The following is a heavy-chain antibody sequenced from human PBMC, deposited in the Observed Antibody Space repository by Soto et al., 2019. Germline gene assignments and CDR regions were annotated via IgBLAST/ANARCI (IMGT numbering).Heavy chain of an antibody. V-gene: IGHV4-59*01. J-gene: IGHJ4*02. Sequence: SETLSLTCTVSGGSITTSYWIWIRQPPGQGLEWIGYIHHSGSTNYNTSLSSRVTMSMDTSKNQFSLRLSSVTAADAAVYFCARGALGGAFDYWGQGALVTVSS. CDR1: GGSITTSY. CDR2: IHHSGST. CDR3: ARGALGGAFDY. D-gene: IGHD3-16*01.